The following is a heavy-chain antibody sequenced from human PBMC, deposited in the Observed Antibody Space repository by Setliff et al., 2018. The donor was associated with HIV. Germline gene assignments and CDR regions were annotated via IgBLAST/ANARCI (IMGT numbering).Heavy chain of an antibody. CDR1: GYSFTTYY. J-gene: IGHJ3*02. CDR3: ATRYHYDTSGSSAFDI. CDR2: IYPGDSDT. V-gene: IGHV5-51*01. Sequence: GESLKISCQGSGYSFTTYYIGWVRQMPGKGLEWMGIIYPGDSDTRYSPSFQGQVTISADMSIATAYLQWRSLKASDTAMYYCATRYHYDTSGSSAFDIWGQGTMVTVSS. D-gene: IGHD3-22*01.